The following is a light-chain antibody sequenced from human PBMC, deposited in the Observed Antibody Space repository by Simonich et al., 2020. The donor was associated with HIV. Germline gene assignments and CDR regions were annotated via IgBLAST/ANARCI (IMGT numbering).Light chain of an antibody. J-gene: IGLJ2*01. Sequence: QSALTQPPSASGSPGHSVPISCTETSSDVGGHNYVSWYQQHPGQAPKLMIYEVTKRPSGVPDRVSGSKSGNTASLTVSGLQAEDEADYYCSSYAGSNTPVVFGGGTKLTVL. CDR2: EVT. CDR1: SSDVGGHNY. CDR3: SSYAGSNTPVV. V-gene: IGLV2-8*01.